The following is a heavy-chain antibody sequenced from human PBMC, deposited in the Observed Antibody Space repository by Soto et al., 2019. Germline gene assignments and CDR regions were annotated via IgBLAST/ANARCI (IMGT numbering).Heavy chain of an antibody. D-gene: IGHD6-6*01. CDR2: IYSGGST. CDR3: ASYSSSAPGDS. Sequence: GGSLRLSCVASGFTVSSNYMSWVRQAPGKGLEWVSIIYSGGSTYYADSVKGRFTFSRDNSKNTLYLQMNSLRAEDTAVYFCASYSSSAPGDSWGQGTLVTVSS. J-gene: IGHJ4*02. CDR1: GFTVSSNY. V-gene: IGHV3-53*01.